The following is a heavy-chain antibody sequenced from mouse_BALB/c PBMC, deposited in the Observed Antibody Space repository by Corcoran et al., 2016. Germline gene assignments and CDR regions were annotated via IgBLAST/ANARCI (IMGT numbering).Heavy chain of an antibody. J-gene: IGHJ2*01. CDR2: VNPYNGGT. CDR3: AREGLTSVVARFDY. D-gene: IGHD1-1*01. Sequence: EVQLQQSGPELVKPGASVKMSCKASGYTFTDYYMDWVKQSHGESFEWIGRVNPYNGGTSYNQKFKGKATLTVDKSSSTAYMELNSLTSEDSAVYYGAREGLTSVVARFDYWGQGTTFTVSS. V-gene: IGHV1-19*01. CDR1: GYTFTDYY.